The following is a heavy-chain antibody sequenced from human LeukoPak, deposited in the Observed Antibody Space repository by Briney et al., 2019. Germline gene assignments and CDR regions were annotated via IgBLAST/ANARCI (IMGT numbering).Heavy chain of an antibody. J-gene: IGHJ3*02. V-gene: IGHV2-70*11. CDR2: IDWDDDK. Sequence: GSGPALVKPTQTLTLTCTFSGFSLSTSGMSVSWIRQPPGKALEWLARIDWDDDKDYSTSLKTRLTISKDTSKNQVVFTMTNMDPVDTATYYCARMGSYYESSGYLHAAFDMWGQGTMVTVSS. CDR1: GFSLSTSGMS. D-gene: IGHD3-22*01. CDR3: ARMGSYYESSGYLHAAFDM.